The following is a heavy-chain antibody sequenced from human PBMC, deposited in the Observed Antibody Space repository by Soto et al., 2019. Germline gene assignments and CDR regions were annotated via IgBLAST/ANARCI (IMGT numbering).Heavy chain of an antibody. D-gene: IGHD2-15*01. CDR1: GGSISSYY. CDR2: IYYSGST. V-gene: IGHV4-59*12. Sequence: SETLSLTCTVSGGSISSYYWSWIRQPPGKGLEWIGYIYYSGSTNYNPSLKSRVTISVDTSKNQFSLKLSSVTAADTAVYYCARGVAADIVVVVAATFDYWGQGTLVTVSS. J-gene: IGHJ4*02. CDR3: ARGVAADIVVVVAATFDY.